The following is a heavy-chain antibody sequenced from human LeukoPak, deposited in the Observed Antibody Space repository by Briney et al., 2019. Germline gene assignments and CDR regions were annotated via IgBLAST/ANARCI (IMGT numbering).Heavy chain of an antibody. CDR3: ARGTSAYNDILTGYYEDY. D-gene: IGHD3-9*01. CDR1: GFTFSSYE. CDR2: ISSSGSTI. Sequence: GGSLRLSCAASGFTFSSYEMNWVRQAPGKGLECVSYISSSGSTIYYADSVKGRFTISRDNAKNSLYLQMNSLRAEDTAVYYCARGTSAYNDILTGYYEDYRGQRTLVTVSS. J-gene: IGHJ4*02. V-gene: IGHV3-48*03.